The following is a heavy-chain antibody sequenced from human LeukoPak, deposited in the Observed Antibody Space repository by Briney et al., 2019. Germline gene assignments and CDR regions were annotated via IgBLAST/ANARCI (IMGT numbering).Heavy chain of an antibody. Sequence: GASVKVSCKASGYTFTSYGISWVRQAPGQGLEWMGWISAYNGNSNYAQKLQGRVTMTTDTSTSTAYMELRSLRSDDTAVYYCARDVYYYDSSGPFDYWGQGTLVTVSS. V-gene: IGHV1-18*01. J-gene: IGHJ4*02. CDR1: GYTFTSYG. CDR2: ISAYNGNS. CDR3: ARDVYYYDSSGPFDY. D-gene: IGHD3-22*01.